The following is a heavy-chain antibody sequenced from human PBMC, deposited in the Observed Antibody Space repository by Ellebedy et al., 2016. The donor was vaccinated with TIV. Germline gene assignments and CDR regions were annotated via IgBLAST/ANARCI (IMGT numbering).Heavy chain of an antibody. CDR3: ARDGGGLDY. CDR2: ISGSGGSA. Sequence: GESLKISCAASGFTFSSYVMNWVRQAPGKGLEWVSAISGSGGSAYYADSVKGRFTISRDNSKNTLFLEMNSLRAEDTAVYYCARDGGGLDYWGQGTLVTVSS. CDR1: GFTFSSYV. J-gene: IGHJ4*02. V-gene: IGHV3-23*01. D-gene: IGHD3-16*01.